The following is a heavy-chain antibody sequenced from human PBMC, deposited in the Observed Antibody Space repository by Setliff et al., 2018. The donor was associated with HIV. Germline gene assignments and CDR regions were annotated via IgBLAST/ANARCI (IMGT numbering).Heavy chain of an antibody. CDR3: ARDNLYYNLYDGSPVYGMDV. J-gene: IGHJ6*02. CDR1: GFTFSGYK. D-gene: IGHD3-3*01. V-gene: IGHV3-21*01. CDR2: ISIGSGGAI. Sequence: PGGSLRLSCAASGFTFSGYKFNWVRQAPGRGLEWVSSISIGSGGAIDYADSVQGRFTISRDNSKNSLYLQMNGLRVEDTGVYYCARDNLYYNLYDGSPVYGMDVWGQGTTVTVSS.